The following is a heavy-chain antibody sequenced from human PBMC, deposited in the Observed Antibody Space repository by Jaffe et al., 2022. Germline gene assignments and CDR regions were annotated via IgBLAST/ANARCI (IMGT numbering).Heavy chain of an antibody. Sequence: QVQLVESGGGVVQPGRSLRLSCAASGFTFSSYGMHWVRQAPGKGLEWVAVISYDGSNKYYADSVKGRFTISRDNSKNTLYLQMNSLRAEDTAVYYCAKDLEAGGYYGSGSYLLIDYWGQGTLVTVSS. CDR2: ISYDGSNK. D-gene: IGHD3-10*01. CDR1: GFTFSSYG. V-gene: IGHV3-30*18. J-gene: IGHJ4*02. CDR3: AKDLEAGGYYGSGSYLLIDY.